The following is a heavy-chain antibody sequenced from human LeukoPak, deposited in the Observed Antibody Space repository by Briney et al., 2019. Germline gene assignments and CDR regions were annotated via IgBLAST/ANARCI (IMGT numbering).Heavy chain of an antibody. V-gene: IGHV3-30*18. CDR1: GFTFSSYG. CDR2: ISYDGSKT. J-gene: IGHJ6*02. Sequence: GGSLRLSCAASGFTFSSYGLHWVRQASGKGLEWVAVISYDGSKTYYTDSVRGRFTISRDNSKNTLYLQMNSLRAEDTAVYYCAKSTAYSISMIVVIKPMDAWGQGTTVTVSS. CDR3: AKSTAYSISMIVVIKPMDA. D-gene: IGHD3-22*01.